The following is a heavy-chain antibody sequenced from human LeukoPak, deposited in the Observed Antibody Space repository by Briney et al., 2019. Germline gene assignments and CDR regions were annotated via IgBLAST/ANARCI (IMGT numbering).Heavy chain of an antibody. J-gene: IGHJ3*01. V-gene: IGHV3-30*04. CDR2: ISKDGSMK. CDR1: GFSFSNYA. CDR3: AGESFDF. Sequence: GGSLRLSCAASGFSFSNYAMDWVRQAPGKGLEWVAVISKDGSMKYYSDSVKGRFTVSRDNSIHTLYLEINSLKTEDTAVYYCAGESFDFWSQGTMVTVSS.